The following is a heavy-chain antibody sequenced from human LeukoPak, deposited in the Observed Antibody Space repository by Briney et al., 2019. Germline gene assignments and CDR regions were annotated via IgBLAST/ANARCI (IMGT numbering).Heavy chain of an antibody. CDR3: ARGFVDPNWFDP. D-gene: IGHD2-15*01. Sequence: PSQTLSLTCTVSGGSISSGGYYWSWIRQHPGKGLEWIGYIYYSGSTYYNPSLKSRVTISVDTSKNQFSLKLSSVTAADTAVYYCARGFVDPNWFDPWGQGTLVTVSS. CDR2: IYYSGST. CDR1: GGSISSGGYY. V-gene: IGHV4-31*03. J-gene: IGHJ5*02.